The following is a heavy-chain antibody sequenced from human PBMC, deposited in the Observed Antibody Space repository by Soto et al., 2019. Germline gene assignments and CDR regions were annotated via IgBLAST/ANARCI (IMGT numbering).Heavy chain of an antibody. CDR1: GFTFSTYS. Sequence: VPLLESGGGLVQPGGSLRLSCAASGFTFSTYSMAWVRQAPGKGPEWVSGLSGGGINTFYADSVKGRFTISVDNSKNTVDLQMNSLRVEDTAVYYCAKWSGYSDEWGQGTLVTVSS. J-gene: IGHJ4*02. V-gene: IGHV3-23*01. CDR2: LSGGGINT. D-gene: IGHD6-25*01. CDR3: AKWSGYSDE.